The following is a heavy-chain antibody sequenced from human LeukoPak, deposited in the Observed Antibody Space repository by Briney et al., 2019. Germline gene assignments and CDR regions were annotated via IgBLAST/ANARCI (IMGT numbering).Heavy chain of an antibody. CDR1: GGRFKSYG. CDR3: ARAGYSYGEYYYYYYMDV. V-gene: IGHV1-69*06. D-gene: IGHD5-18*01. Sequence: SVKVSCKTIGGRFKSYGFSWVRQAPGQGLEWMGGIIPIFDRPNYAQKFEGRVTITADKSTNTTYMEISSLTSDDTAVYYCARAGYSYGEYYYYYYMDVWGKGTTVTVSS. CDR2: IIPIFDRP. J-gene: IGHJ6*03.